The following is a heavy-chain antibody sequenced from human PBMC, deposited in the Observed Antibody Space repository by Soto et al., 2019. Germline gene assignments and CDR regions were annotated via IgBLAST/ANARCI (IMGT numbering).Heavy chain of an antibody. CDR3: ARGAGRGYCSGGSCYSPYYYYGMDV. CDR2: TYYRSKWYH. Sequence: SQTLSLTCAISGDSVSSNSAAWNWIRQSPSRGLEWLGRTYYRSKWYHDYAVSVKSRITINPDTSKNQFSLQLNSVTPEDTAVYYCARGAGRGYCSGGSCYSPYYYYGMDVRGQGTTVTVSS. D-gene: IGHD2-15*01. CDR1: GDSVSSNSAA. J-gene: IGHJ6*02. V-gene: IGHV6-1*01.